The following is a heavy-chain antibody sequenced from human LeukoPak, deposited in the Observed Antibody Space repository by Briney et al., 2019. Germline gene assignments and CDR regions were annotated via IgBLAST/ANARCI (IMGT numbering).Heavy chain of an antibody. V-gene: IGHV4-34*01. CDR3: ARYCSGGSCYYLDY. CDR2: INHSGST. J-gene: IGHJ4*02. Sequence: SETLSLTCAVYGGSFSGYYWSWIRQPPGKGLEWIGEINHSGSTNYNPSLKSRATISVDTSKNQFSLKLSSVTAADTAVYYCARYCSGGSCYYLDYWGQGTLVTVSS. D-gene: IGHD2-15*01. CDR1: GGSFSGYY.